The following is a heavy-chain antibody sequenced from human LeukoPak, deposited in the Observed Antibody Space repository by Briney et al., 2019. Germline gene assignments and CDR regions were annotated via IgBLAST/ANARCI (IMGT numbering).Heavy chain of an antibody. Sequence: GGSLRLSCAVSGFTFSSYWMNWVRQAPGKGLEWVANIKQDGSEKYYVDSVKGRFTISRDNAKNSLYLRMNSLRAEDTAVYYCARAMDYLGQGTLVTVSS. CDR3: ARAMDY. V-gene: IGHV3-7*03. CDR1: GFTFSSYW. CDR2: IKQDGSEK. J-gene: IGHJ4*02.